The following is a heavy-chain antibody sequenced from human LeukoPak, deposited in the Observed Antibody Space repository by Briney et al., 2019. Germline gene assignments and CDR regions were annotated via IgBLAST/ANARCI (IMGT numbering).Heavy chain of an antibody. J-gene: IGHJ4*02. CDR1: GYTFTSYA. CDR2: IIPIFGTA. V-gene: IGHV1-69*13. CDR3: ARVGMVRGVFS. D-gene: IGHD3-10*01. Sequence: SVKVSCKASGYTFTSYAMHWVRQAPGQRLEWMGGIIPIFGTANYAQKIQGRVTITADESTSTAYMELSSLRSEDTAVYYCARVGMVRGVFSWGQGTLVTVSS.